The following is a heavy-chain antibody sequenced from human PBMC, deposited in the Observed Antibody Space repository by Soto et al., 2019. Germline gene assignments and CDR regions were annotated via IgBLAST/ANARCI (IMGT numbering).Heavy chain of an antibody. CDR1: GYTFTSYG. J-gene: IGHJ4*02. D-gene: IGHD3-3*01. CDR2: ISAYNGNT. CDR3: ARDLGFWSGYVDFDY. V-gene: IGHV1-18*01. Sequence: GASVKVSCKASGYTFTSYGISWVRQAPGQGLEWMGWISAYNGNTNYAQKLQGRVTMTTDTSTSTAYMELRSLRSDDTAVYYCARDLGFWSGYVDFDYWGQGTLVTVSS.